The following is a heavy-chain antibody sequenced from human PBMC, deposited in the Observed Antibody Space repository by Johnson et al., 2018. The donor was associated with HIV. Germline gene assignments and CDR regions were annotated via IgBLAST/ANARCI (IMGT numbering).Heavy chain of an antibody. CDR3: ARDGRDLVTRGGFDV. J-gene: IGHJ3*01. D-gene: IGHD5-18*01. V-gene: IGHV3-66*02. CDR1: GCTVNTNY. CDR2: IFSVGNT. Sequence: EVQLVESGGGLVQSGGSLRVSCAASGCTVNTNYMSWVRRAPGKGLEWVSVIFSVGNTYYADSVRGRFTISRDNSRNMLYLQMNSLRPEDTAVYYCARDGRDLVTRGGFDVWGPGTVVTVSS.